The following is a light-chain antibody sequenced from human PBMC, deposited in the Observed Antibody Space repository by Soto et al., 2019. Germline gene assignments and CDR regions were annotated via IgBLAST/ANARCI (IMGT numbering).Light chain of an antibody. CDR1: SSNIGAGYD. Sequence: QSVLTQPPSVCGAPGQRVTISCTGSSSNIGAGYDVHWYQQLPGTAPKLLIYGNTNRPSGVPDRFSGSKSGTSASLAITGLQAEDEADYYCQSYDSSLSGSGVFGGGTKLTVL. J-gene: IGLJ2*01. CDR2: GNT. CDR3: QSYDSSLSGSGV. V-gene: IGLV1-40*01.